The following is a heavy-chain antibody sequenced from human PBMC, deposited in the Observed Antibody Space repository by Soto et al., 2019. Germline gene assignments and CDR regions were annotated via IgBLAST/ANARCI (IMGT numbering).Heavy chain of an antibody. CDR2: ISPYNGDT. Sequence: QVQLVQSGPEVKKPGASVKVSCQASGYTFTTYGISWVRQAPGQGLEWMGWISPYNGDTHYAERFQGRLTLTTDTSATSANMELRTLSSDDRAVYFCARALSMAQYYYYMDVWGKGTTVTVSS. CDR1: GYTFTTYG. CDR3: ARALSMAQYYYYMDV. J-gene: IGHJ6*03. V-gene: IGHV1-18*01.